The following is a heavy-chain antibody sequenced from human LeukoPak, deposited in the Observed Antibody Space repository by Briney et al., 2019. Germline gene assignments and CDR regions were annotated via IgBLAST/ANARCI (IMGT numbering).Heavy chain of an antibody. CDR2: IKQDGSRK. CDR3: ALDNYYDSSGYDYAGASLNYGMDL. Sequence: PGGSLRLSCDASGFSFSMYWMAWVRQAPGKGLEWVANIKQDGSRKYYVDSVRGRFTISRDNAKKSLYLRMNRLRGEDTAVYYCALDNYYDSSGYDYAGASLNYGMDLWGQGTTVTVSS. CDR1: GFSFSMYW. D-gene: IGHD3-22*01. J-gene: IGHJ6*02. V-gene: IGHV3-7*01.